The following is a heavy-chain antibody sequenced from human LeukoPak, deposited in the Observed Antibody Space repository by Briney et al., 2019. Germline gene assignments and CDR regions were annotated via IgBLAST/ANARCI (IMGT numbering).Heavy chain of an antibody. J-gene: IGHJ4*02. Sequence: GGSLRLSCAASGFTFSSYGMHWVRQAPGKGLEWVANIKQDGSEKYYVDSVKGRFTISRDNAKNSLYLQMNSLRAEDTAVYYCARGAAAAGHFDYWGQGTLVTVSS. CDR1: GFTFSSYG. CDR2: IKQDGSEK. CDR3: ARGAAAAGHFDY. V-gene: IGHV3-7*01. D-gene: IGHD6-13*01.